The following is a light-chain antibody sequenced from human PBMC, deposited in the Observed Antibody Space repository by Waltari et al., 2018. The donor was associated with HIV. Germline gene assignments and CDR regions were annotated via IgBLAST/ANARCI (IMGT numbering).Light chain of an antibody. CDR2: RIS. V-gene: IGKV3-20*01. Sequence: TQSPGTLSVSPGERATLSCRANQNLGNDFLAWYQQRPGQPPRLLISRISTRAADTPGRFSGSGSGTDFTLTISRVEAEDVGVYYCMQGLQVPYTFGQGTRLEIK. CDR3: MQGLQVPYT. CDR1: QNLGNDF. J-gene: IGKJ2*01.